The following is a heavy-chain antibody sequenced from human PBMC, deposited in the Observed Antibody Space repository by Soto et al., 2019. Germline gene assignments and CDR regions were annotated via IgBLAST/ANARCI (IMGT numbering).Heavy chain of an antibody. CDR2: IKQDGSEK. J-gene: IGHJ4*02. CDR1: GFTFSSHW. Sequence: GGSLRLSCAASGFTFSSHWMSWVRQAPGKGLEWVANIKQDGSEKYYVDSVKGRFTISRDNAKNSLYLQMNSLRAEATAVHYCAGAGGSWPSNVHVDCWGQGTLFTVSS. D-gene: IGHD6-13*01. V-gene: IGHV3-7*03. CDR3: AGAGGSWPSNVHVDC.